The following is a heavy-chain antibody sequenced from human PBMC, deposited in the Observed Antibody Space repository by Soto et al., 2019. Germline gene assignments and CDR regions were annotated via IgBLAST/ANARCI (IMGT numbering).Heavy chain of an antibody. CDR2: IIPIFGTA. Sequence: ASVKVSCKASGGTFSTCAISWVRQAPGQGLEWMGGIIPIFGTANYAQKFQGRVTITADESTSTAYMELSSLRSEDTAVYYCAREGEVRITIXGVVIIRPHYYYYGMDVWGRGTTVTVSS. CDR1: GGTFSTCA. J-gene: IGHJ6*02. CDR3: AREGEVRITIXGVVIIRPHYYYYGMDV. V-gene: IGHV1-69*13. D-gene: IGHD3-3*01.